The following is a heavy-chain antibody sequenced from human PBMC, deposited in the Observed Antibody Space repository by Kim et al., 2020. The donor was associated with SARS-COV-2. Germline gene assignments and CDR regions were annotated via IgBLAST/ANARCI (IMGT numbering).Heavy chain of an antibody. J-gene: IGHJ2*01. CDR2: IIPIFGTA. CDR3: ARVFEKGEMATIGYFDL. Sequence: SVKVSCKASGGTFSSYAISWVRQAPGQGLEWMGGIIPIFGTANYAQKFQGRVTITADESTSTAYMELSSLRSEDTAVYYCARVFEKGEMATIGYFDLWGRGTLVTVSS. CDR1: GGTFSSYA. V-gene: IGHV1-69*13. D-gene: IGHD5-12*01.